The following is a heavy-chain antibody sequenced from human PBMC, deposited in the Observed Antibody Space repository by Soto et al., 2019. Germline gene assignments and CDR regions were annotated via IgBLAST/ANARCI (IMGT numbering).Heavy chain of an antibody. J-gene: IGHJ4*02. CDR1: GGSISPDDHF. V-gene: IGHV4-30-4*01. CDR2: IYHSGST. CDR3: VNVRSRWNIDY. Sequence: PSETLSLTCTVSGGSISPDDHFCSWIRQPPGKGLEWIGYIYHSGSTHYNPSLKSRLFISLDTSKNQFSLQLTSVTTADTAVYFCVNVRSRWNIDYRAQRTPVPVS. D-gene: IGHD6-13*01.